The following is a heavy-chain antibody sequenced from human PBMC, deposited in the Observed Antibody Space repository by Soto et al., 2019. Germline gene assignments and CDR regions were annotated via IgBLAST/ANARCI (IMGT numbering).Heavy chain of an antibody. CDR2: FNPSGDAT. Sequence: QVQLVQSGAEVKKPGTSVKVSCKASGYIFSNYYMHWVRQPPGQGLEWMGVFNPSGDATHYAQSFQGRVSVTRDTSTSTVYMELSTLTSEDTAVYYCARRGMSKIGFDTWGQGTMVTVSS. D-gene: IGHD3-10*01. V-gene: IGHV1-46*01. J-gene: IGHJ3*02. CDR3: ARRGMSKIGFDT. CDR1: GYIFSNYY.